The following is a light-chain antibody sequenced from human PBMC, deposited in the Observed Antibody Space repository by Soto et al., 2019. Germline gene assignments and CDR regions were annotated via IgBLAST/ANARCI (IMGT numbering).Light chain of an antibody. CDR3: QTWGSGIQI. CDR1: SGHSSYA. CDR2: LNSDGSH. V-gene: IGLV4-69*01. J-gene: IGLJ2*01. Sequence: QAVVTQSPSASASLGASVKLTCTLSSGHSSYAIAWHQQQPEKGPRYLMKLNSDGSHSKGDGIPDRFSGSSSGAERYLTISSLQSEDEAEYYCQTWGSGIQIFGGGTKLTVL.